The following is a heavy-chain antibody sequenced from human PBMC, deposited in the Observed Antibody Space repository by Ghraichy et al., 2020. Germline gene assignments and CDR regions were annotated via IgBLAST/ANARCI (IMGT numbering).Heavy chain of an antibody. V-gene: IGHV1-2*02. D-gene: IGHD2-2*01. CDR3: ARGLGGGIVVVPAAGY. J-gene: IGHJ4*02. CDR1: GYTFTGYY. CDR2: INPNSGGT. Sequence: ASVKVSCKASGYTFTGYYMHWVRQAPGQGLEWMGWINPNSGGTNYAQKFQGRVTMTRDTSISTAYMELSRLRSDDTAVYYCARGLGGGIVVVPAAGYWGQGTLVTVSS.